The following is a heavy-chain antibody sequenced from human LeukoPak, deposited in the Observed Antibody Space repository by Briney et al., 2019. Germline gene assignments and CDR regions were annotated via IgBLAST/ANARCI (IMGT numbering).Heavy chain of an antibody. CDR1: GFTFSTYG. D-gene: IGHD4-11*01. CDR3: VRVFRDYLEAFDI. Sequence: GGSLRLSCTTSGFTFSTYGMHWVRQAPGKGLEWVAFIRFEGSNVGSNVYYADSVKGRFTISRDNSKNTLYLQMNSLRAEDTAVYYCVRVFRDYLEAFDIWGQGTMVTVSS. CDR2: IRFEGSNVGSNV. J-gene: IGHJ3*02. V-gene: IGHV3-30*02.